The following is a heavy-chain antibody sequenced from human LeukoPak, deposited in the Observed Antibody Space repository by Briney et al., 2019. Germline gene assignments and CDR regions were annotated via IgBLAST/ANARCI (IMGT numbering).Heavy chain of an antibody. CDR2: ISSSSSTI. D-gene: IGHD5-12*01. J-gene: IGHJ6*02. V-gene: IGHV3-48*04. Sequence: GGSLRLSCAASGFTFSNAWMSWVRQAPGKGLEWVSYISSSSSTIYYADSVKGRFTISRDNAKNSLYLQMNSLRAEDTAVYYCARDWGILYSGYDLSHYYGMDVWGQGTTVTVSS. CDR3: ARDWGILYSGYDLSHYYGMDV. CDR1: GFTFSNAW.